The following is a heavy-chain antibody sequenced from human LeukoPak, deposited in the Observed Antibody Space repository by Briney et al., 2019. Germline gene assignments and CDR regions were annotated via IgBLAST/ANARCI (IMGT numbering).Heavy chain of an antibody. V-gene: IGHV4-39*07. J-gene: IGHJ4*02. CDR3: ARGAQYNYGSGSYYNGDFDY. D-gene: IGHD3-10*01. CDR1: GGSISSSSYY. Sequence: SETLSLTCTVSGGSISSSSYYWGWIRQPPGKGLEWIGSIYYSGSTYYNPSLKSRVTISVHTSKNLFSLKLSSVTAADTAVYYCARGAQYNYGSGSYYNGDFDYWGQGTLVTVSS. CDR2: IYYSGST.